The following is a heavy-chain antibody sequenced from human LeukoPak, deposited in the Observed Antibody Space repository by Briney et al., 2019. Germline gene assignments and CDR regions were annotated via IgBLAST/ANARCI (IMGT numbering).Heavy chain of an antibody. CDR2: ISAYNGNT. CDR1: GYTFTSYG. D-gene: IGHD3-10*01. J-gene: IGHJ4*02. CDR3: ARFFGLGPQTILWFGELLSPPDY. V-gene: IGHV1-18*01. Sequence: ASVKVSCKASGYTFTSYGISGVRQARGQGLEWMGWISAYNGNTNYAQKLQGRVTMTTDTSTSTAYIELRSLRSDDTAVYYCARFFGLGPQTILWFGELLSPPDYWGQGTLVTVSS.